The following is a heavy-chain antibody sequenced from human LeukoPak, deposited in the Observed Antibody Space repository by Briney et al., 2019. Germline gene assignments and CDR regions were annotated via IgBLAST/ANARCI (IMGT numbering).Heavy chain of an antibody. CDR1: GYTLTSYV. CDR2: ISAYNGNT. J-gene: IGHJ4*02. CDR3: ARVYYYDSSGYYYGGYFDY. D-gene: IGHD3-22*01. V-gene: IGHV1-18*01. Sequence: ASVKVSCKASGYTLTSYVISWVRQAPGQGLEWMGWISAYNGNTNYAQKLQGRVTMTTDTSTSTAYMELWSLRSDDTAVYYCARVYYYDSSGYYYGGYFDYWGQGTLVTVSS.